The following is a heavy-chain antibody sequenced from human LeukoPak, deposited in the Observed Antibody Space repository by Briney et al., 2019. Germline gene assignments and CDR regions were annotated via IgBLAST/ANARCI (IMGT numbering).Heavy chain of an antibody. CDR1: GFTFSSYT. J-gene: IGHJ4*02. CDR2: ITTSDGNT. V-gene: IGHV3-23*01. D-gene: IGHD5-24*01. Sequence: GGSLRLSCAASGFTFSSYTMSWVRQAPGKGLEWVSTITTSDGNTYYADSVKGRFTISRDNSKNTPYLQMNSLRAEDTAVYYCAKGRDGYNSYFDYWGQGTLVTVSS. CDR3: AKGRDGYNSYFDY.